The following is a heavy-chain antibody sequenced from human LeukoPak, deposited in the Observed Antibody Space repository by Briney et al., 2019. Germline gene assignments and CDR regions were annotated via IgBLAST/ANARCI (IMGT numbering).Heavy chain of an antibody. CDR1: GGSISSYY. V-gene: IGHV4-4*07. CDR3: ARGPAYYDFWSGYYEGDAFDI. CDR2: IYTSGST. Sequence: PSETLSLTCTVSGGSISSYYWSWIRQPAGKGLEWIGRIYTSGSTNYNPSLKSRVTMSVDTSKNQFSLKLSSVTAADTAVYYCARGPAYYDFWSGYYEGDAFDIWGQGTMVTVSS. D-gene: IGHD3-3*01. J-gene: IGHJ3*02.